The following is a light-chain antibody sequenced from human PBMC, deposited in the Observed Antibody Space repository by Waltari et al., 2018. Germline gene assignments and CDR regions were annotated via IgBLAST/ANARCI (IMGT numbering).Light chain of an antibody. CDR3: QQRSNWPYT. Sequence: EIVLTQSPATLSLSPGERATLSCRASQTVRSYLAWYQQKPGQAPRLLIFYASSRAPGIPAKFSGSGSGTDFTLTVSNLEPEDFAVYYCQQRSNWPYTFGQGTRVEIK. J-gene: IGKJ2*01. V-gene: IGKV3-11*01. CDR2: YAS. CDR1: QTVRSY.